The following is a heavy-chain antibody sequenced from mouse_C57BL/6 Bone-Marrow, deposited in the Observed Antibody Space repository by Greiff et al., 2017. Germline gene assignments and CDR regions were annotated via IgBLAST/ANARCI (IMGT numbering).Heavy chain of an antibody. CDR1: GYAFSSSW. D-gene: IGHD2-1*01. J-gene: IGHJ3*01. CDR3: ARSEGIYYGPFAY. Sequence: QVQLQQSGPELVKPGASVKISCKASGYAFSSSWMNWVKQRPGKGLEWIGRIYPGDGDTNYNGKFKGKATLTAGKSSSTAYMQLSSLTSEDSAVYFCARSEGIYYGPFAYWGQGTLVTVSA. CDR2: IYPGDGDT. V-gene: IGHV1-82*01.